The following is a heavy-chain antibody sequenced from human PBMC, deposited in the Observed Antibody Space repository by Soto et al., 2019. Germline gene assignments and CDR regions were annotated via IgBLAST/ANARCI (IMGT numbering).Heavy chain of an antibody. CDR3: ARASSSSWHYFDY. CDR1: GFTFSSYW. Sequence: GGSLRLSCAASGFTFSSYWRSWVRQAPGKGLEWVANIKQDGSEKYYVDSVKGRFTISRDNAKNSLYLQMNSLRAEDTAVYYCARASSSSWHYFDYWGQGTLVTVYS. V-gene: IGHV3-7*01. J-gene: IGHJ4*02. CDR2: IKQDGSEK. D-gene: IGHD6-13*01.